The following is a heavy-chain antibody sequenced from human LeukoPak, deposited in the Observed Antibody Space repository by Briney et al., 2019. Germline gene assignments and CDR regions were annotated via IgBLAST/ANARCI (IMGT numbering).Heavy chain of an antibody. D-gene: IGHD2-15*01. Sequence: GGSLRLSCAASGFTFSSYEMNWVRQAPGKGLEWVSYISSSGSTIYYADSVKGRFTISRDNAKNSLYLQMNSLRAEDTAVYYCARDCCSGVSPGRTDYWGQGTLVTVSS. J-gene: IGHJ4*02. CDR1: GFTFSSYE. CDR2: ISSSGSTI. CDR3: ARDCCSGVSPGRTDY. V-gene: IGHV3-48*03.